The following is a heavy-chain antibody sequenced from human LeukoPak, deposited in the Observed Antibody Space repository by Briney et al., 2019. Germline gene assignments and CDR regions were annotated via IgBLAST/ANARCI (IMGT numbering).Heavy chain of an antibody. CDR1: GFTFSSYS. J-gene: IGHJ4*02. V-gene: IGHV3-21*01. CDR3: AKDRWYCSGGSCYFSDY. D-gene: IGHD2-15*01. CDR2: ISSSSSYI. Sequence: GGSLRLSCAAFGFTFSSYSMNWVRQAPGKGLEWVSSISSSSSYIYYADSVKGRFTISRDNSKNTLHLQMNSLRAEDTAVYYCAKDRWYCSGGSCYFSDYWGQGTLVTVSS.